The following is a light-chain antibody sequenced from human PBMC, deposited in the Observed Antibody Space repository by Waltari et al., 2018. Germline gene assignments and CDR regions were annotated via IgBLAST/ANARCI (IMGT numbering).Light chain of an antibody. V-gene: IGLV2-14*01. Sequence: QSALTQPASVSGSPGQSITIPRTGTSSDVGGDNYVSLYQQHPGKAPKLMIYDVSKRPSGVSNRFSGSKSGNTASLTISGLQAEDEADYYCSSYTSSSTFVVFGGGTKLTVL. CDR3: SSYTSSSTFVV. J-gene: IGLJ2*01. CDR1: SSDVGGDNY. CDR2: DVS.